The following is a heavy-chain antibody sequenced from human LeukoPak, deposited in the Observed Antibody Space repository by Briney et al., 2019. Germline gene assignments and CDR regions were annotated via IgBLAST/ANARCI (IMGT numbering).Heavy chain of an antibody. J-gene: IGHJ6*03. V-gene: IGHV4-61*02. CDR3: ARDGCGGSCFHYYYYYMDV. Sequence: SETLSLTCTVSSGSISSSNYYWSWIRQPAGKGLEWIGRISTIGSTNYNPSLNSRVTISIDTSKNQFSLKLSSVTAADTAVYYCARDGCGGSCFHYYYYYMDVWGKGTTVTISS. CDR1: SGSISSSNYY. D-gene: IGHD2-15*01. CDR2: ISTIGST.